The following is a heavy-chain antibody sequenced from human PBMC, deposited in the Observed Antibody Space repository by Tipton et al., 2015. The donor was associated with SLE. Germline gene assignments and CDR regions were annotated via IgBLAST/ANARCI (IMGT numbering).Heavy chain of an antibody. J-gene: IGHJ6*03. CDR1: GGSFSGYY. Sequence: TLSLTCAVYGGSFSGYYWSWIRQPPGKGLEWIGEINHSGSTNYNPSLKSRFTISVDTSKNQFSLKLSSVTAADTAVYYCARVDTYYDFWSGYSPFYYYYMDVWGKGTTVTVSS. CDR3: ARVDTYYDFWSGYSPFYYYYMDV. CDR2: INHSGST. V-gene: IGHV4-34*01. D-gene: IGHD3-3*01.